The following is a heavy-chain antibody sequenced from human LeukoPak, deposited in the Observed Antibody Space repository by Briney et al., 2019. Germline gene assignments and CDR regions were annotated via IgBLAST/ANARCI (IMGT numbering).Heavy chain of an antibody. V-gene: IGHV3-15*01. CDR3: TTVGYSYGYLGFDY. D-gene: IGHD5-18*01. CDR1: GFTFSNAW. CDR2: IKSKTDGGTT. J-gene: IGHJ4*02. Sequence: GGSLRLSCAASGFTFSNAWMSWVRQAPGKGLEWVGRIKSKTDGGTTDHAAPVKGRFTISRDDPKNTLYLQMNSLKTEDTAVYYCTTVGYSYGYLGFDYWGQGTLVTVSS.